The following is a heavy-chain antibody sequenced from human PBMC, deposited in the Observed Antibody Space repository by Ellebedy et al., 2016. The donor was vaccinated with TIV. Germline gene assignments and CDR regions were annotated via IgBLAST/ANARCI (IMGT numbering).Heavy chain of an antibody. CDR1: GFSSSDYY. CDR2: ISDSGSMI. D-gene: IGHD6-19*01. J-gene: IGHJ6*02. CDR3: ARISSGRSFYGMDV. V-gene: IGHV3-11*01. Sequence: GESLKISXAASGFSSSDYYMSWIRQAPGKGLEWVSYISDSGSMIHYADSVKGRFTTSRDNSKDSLYLQMNNLRAEDTAVYYRARISSGRSFYGMDVWGQGTTVTVSS.